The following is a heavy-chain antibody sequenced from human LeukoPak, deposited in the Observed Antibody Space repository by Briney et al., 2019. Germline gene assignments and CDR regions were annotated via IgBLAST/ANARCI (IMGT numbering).Heavy chain of an antibody. V-gene: IGHV4-31*03. J-gene: IGHJ5*02. Sequence: PSETLSLTCTVSGGSISSGGYYWSWIRQHPGKGLEWIGYIYYSGSTYYNPSLKSRVSISVDTSKNQFSLNLTSVTAADTAVYYCARDQSLWTGYYIWNYFDPWGQGTLVTVSS. CDR1: GGSISSGGYY. CDR3: ARDQSLWTGYYIWNYFDP. D-gene: IGHD3/OR15-3a*01. CDR2: IYYSGST.